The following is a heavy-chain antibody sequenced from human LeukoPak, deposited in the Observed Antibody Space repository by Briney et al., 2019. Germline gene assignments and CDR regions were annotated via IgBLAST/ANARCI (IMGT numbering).Heavy chain of an antibody. CDR1: DGSISSYY. D-gene: IGHD3-22*01. CDR3: ARFDTAQDAFDI. V-gene: IGHV4-59*08. Sequence: PSETLSLTCTVSDGSISSYYWSWIRKPLGKGVEWIGYIYYSGSTNYNPSLKSRVTISVDTSKNQFSLKLGSVTAADTAVYYCARFDTAQDAFDIWGQGTMVTVSS. J-gene: IGHJ3*02. CDR2: IYYSGST.